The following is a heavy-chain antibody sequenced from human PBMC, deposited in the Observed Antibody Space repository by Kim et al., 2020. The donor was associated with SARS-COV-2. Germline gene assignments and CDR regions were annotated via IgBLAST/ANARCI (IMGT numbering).Heavy chain of an antibody. D-gene: IGHD3-16*01. J-gene: IGHJ6*02. V-gene: IGHV3-48*03. CDR1: GFTFSSYG. CDR2: ISSSGSTI. Sequence: GGSLRLSCAASGFTFSSYGMNWVRQAPGKGLEWVSYISSSGSTIYYADSVKGRFTISRDNAKNSLYLQMNSLRAEDTAVYYCARDLIWHYYGMDVWGQGTTVTVSS. CDR3: ARDLIWHYYGMDV.